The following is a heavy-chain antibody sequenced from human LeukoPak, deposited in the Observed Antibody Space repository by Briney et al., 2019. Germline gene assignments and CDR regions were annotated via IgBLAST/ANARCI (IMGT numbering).Heavy chain of an antibody. J-gene: IGHJ4*02. Sequence: ASVKVSCKASGYTFTSYAMHWVRQAPGQRLEWMGWINAGNGNTKYSQKLQGRVTMTTDTSTSTAYMELRSLRSDDTAVYYCARDLGGDYRLFDYWGQGTLVTVSS. CDR3: ARDLGGDYRLFDY. CDR2: INAGNGNT. D-gene: IGHD4-17*01. CDR1: GYTFTSYA. V-gene: IGHV1-3*01.